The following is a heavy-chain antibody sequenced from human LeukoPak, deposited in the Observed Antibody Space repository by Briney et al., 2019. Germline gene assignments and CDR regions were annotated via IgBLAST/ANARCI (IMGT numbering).Heavy chain of an antibody. CDR2: IKRKAEGGTT. J-gene: IGHJ4*02. CDR1: GFTFSDAW. V-gene: IGHV3-15*07. Sequence: GGSLRLSCAASGFTFSDAWMNWVRQAPGKGLEWVGRIKRKAEGGTTDYVAPVKGRFIISRDDSKNTLYLQMNSLKTEDTAFYYCTTGNFGPYWGQGTLVTVSS. D-gene: IGHD3-10*01. CDR3: TTGNFGPY.